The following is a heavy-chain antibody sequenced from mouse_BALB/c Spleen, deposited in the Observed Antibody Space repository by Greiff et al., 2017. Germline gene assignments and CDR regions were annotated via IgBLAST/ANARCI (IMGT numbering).Heavy chain of an antibody. J-gene: IGHJ4*01. CDR3: AREGLRYYAMDY. CDR1: GFTFSSYG. Sequence: EVKLVESGGGLVQPGGSLKLSCAASGFTFSSYGMSWVRQTPDKRLELVATINSNGGSTYYPDSVKGRFTISRDNAKNTLYLQMSSLKSEDTAMYYCAREGLRYYAMDYWGQGTSVTVSS. D-gene: IGHD1-1*01. V-gene: IGHV5-6-3*01. CDR2: INSNGGST.